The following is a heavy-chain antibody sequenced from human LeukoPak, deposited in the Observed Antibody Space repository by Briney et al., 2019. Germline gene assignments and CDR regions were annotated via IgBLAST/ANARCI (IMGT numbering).Heavy chain of an antibody. J-gene: IGHJ4*02. V-gene: IGHV1-2*02. CDR3: ARVLYGSGSYLNPYFDY. CDR2: INPNSGGT. Sequence: ASVKVSCKASGYTFTGYYMHWVRQAPGQGLEWMGWINPNSGGTNYAQKFQGRVTMTRDTSISTAYMELSRLRSDDTAVYYCARVLYGSGSYLNPYFDYWGQGTLVTVSS. D-gene: IGHD3-10*01. CDR1: GYTFTGYY.